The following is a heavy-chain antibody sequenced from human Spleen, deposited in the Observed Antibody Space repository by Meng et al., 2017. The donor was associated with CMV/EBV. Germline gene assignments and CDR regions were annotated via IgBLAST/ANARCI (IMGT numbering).Heavy chain of an antibody. D-gene: IGHD2-2*01. CDR3: ASPVVVVPAVSHLDAFDI. V-gene: IGHV3-30*04. CDR2: ISYDGSNK. J-gene: IGHJ3*02. CDR1: GFTFSSYA. Sequence: SVKISWAASGFTFSSYAMHWVRQAPGKGLEWVAVISYDGSNKYYADSVKGRFTISRDNCMTTLYLQMNSLRAEDTAVYYCASPVVVVPAVSHLDAFDICGQGTMVTVSS.